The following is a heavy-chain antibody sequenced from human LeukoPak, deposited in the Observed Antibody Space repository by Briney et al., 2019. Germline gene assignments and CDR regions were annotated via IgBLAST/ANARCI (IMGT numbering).Heavy chain of an antibody. J-gene: IGHJ4*02. CDR2: ISWNSGSI. CDR3: VSGTPRRPRDYGDYRTIDY. V-gene: IGHV3-9*01. CDR1: GFTFDDYA. D-gene: IGHD4-17*01. Sequence: PGGSLRLSCAASGFTFDDYAMHWVRHAPGKGLEWVSGISWNSGSIGYADSVKGRFTISRDNAKNSLYLQMNSLRAEDTALYYCVSGTPRRPRDYGDYRTIDYWGQGTLVTVSS.